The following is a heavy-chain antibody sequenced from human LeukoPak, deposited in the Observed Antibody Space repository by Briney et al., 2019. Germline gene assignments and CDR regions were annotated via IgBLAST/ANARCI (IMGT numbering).Heavy chain of an antibody. CDR1: GFTFSSYW. CDR3: AKDSSVYYYDSRNCDY. V-gene: IGHV3-7*01. CDR2: IKQDGSEK. Sequence: GGSLRLSCAASGFTFSSYWMSWVRQAPGKGLEWVANIKQDGSEKYYVDSVKGRFTISRDNSKNTLYLQMNSLRAEDTAVYYCAKDSSVYYYDSRNCDYWGQGTLVTVSS. D-gene: IGHD3-22*01. J-gene: IGHJ4*02.